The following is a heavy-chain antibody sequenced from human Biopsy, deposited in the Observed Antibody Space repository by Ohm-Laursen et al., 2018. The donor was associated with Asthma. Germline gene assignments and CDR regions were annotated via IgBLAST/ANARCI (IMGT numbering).Heavy chain of an antibody. J-gene: IGHJ4*02. D-gene: IGHD1-26*01. V-gene: IGHV3-30-3*01. Sequence: SLRLSCAASGFTFSSYAMHWVRQAPGKGLEWVAVISYDGSNKYYADSVKGRFTIYRDNSKNTLYLQMNSLRAEDTAVYYCARDAWELQKPYAYYFDYWGQGTLVTVSS. CDR2: ISYDGSNK. CDR1: GFTFSSYA. CDR3: ARDAWELQKPYAYYFDY.